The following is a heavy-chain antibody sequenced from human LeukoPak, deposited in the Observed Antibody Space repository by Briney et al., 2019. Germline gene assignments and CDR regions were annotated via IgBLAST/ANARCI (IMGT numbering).Heavy chain of an antibody. Sequence: SETLSLTCTVSGYSISSGYYWGWIRQPPGKGLEWIGSIYHSGSTNYNPSLKSRVTISVDTSKNQFSLKLSSVTAADTAVYYCARGRNYYDSSGYSDAFDIWGQGTTVTVSS. CDR3: ARGRNYYDSSGYSDAFDI. CDR1: GYSISSGYY. CDR2: IYHSGST. D-gene: IGHD3-22*01. V-gene: IGHV4-38-2*02. J-gene: IGHJ3*02.